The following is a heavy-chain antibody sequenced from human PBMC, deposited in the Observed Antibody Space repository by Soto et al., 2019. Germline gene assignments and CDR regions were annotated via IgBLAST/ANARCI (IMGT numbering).Heavy chain of an antibody. CDR3: ARHLPYCGGDCYSLDY. V-gene: IGHV4-59*08. D-gene: IGHD2-21*02. CDR1: GGSISSYY. Sequence: SETLCLTWTVSGGSISSYYGSWIRQPPGKGLEWIGYTYYSASTNYSPSLKSRVTISVDTSKNQFSLNLSSVTAADTAVYYCARHLPYCGGDCYSLDYWGQGTLVTVSS. CDR2: TYYSAST. J-gene: IGHJ4*02.